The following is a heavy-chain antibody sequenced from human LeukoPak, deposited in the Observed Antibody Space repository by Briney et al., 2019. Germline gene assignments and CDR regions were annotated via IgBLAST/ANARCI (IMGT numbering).Heavy chain of an antibody. D-gene: IGHD6-19*01. CDR3: ARVLRGVAVLFDP. J-gene: IGHJ5*02. V-gene: IGHV1-8*02. CDR1: GYTFTGYY. CDR2: MNPNSGNT. Sequence: ASVKVSCKASGYTFTGYYMHWVRQAPGQGLEWMGWMNPNSGNTGYAQKFQGRVTMTRNTSISTAYMELSSLRSEDTAVYYCARVLRGVAVLFDPWGQGTLVTVSS.